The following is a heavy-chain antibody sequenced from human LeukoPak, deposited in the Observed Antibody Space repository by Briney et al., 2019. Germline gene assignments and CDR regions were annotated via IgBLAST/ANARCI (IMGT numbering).Heavy chain of an antibody. V-gene: IGHV4-39*07. CDR1: GGSISSSSYH. D-gene: IGHD3-3*01. Sequence: SETLSLTCTVSGGSISSSSYHWGWIRQPPGKGLEWIGSIYYSGSTYYNPSLKSRVTISVDTSKNQFSLKLSSVTAADTAVYYCARVYAIFGVVISYYFDYWGQGTLVTVSS. CDR3: ARVYAIFGVVISYYFDY. J-gene: IGHJ4*02. CDR2: IYYSGST.